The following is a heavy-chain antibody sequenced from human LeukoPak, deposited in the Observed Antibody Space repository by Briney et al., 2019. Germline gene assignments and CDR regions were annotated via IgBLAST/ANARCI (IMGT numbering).Heavy chain of an antibody. CDR3: ARVDRGTDAFDI. Sequence: KPSETLSLTCTVFGDSIISYYWGWIRQPPGKGLEWIGYIYYSGSTNYNPSLKSRVTISVDTSKNQFSLKLSSVTAADTAVYYCARVDRGTDAFDIWGQGTMATVSS. J-gene: IGHJ3*02. V-gene: IGHV4-59*01. CDR1: GDSIISYY. D-gene: IGHD3-10*01. CDR2: IYYSGST.